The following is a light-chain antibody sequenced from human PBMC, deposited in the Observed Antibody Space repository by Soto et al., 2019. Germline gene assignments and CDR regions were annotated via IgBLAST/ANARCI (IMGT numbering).Light chain of an antibody. Sequence: QSALTQPASVSGSPGQSITISCTGTSSDVGGYNYVSWYQQHPGKPPKLMIYDVSNRPSGVSNRFSGSKSGNTASLTISGLQAEDEADYYCSSYTSSSTQVVFGGGTKLTVL. V-gene: IGLV2-14*01. CDR3: SSYTSSSTQVV. CDR1: SSDVGGYNY. CDR2: DVS. J-gene: IGLJ2*01.